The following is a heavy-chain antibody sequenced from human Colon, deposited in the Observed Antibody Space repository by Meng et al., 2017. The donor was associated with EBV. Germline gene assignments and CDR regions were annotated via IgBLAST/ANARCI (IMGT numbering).Heavy chain of an antibody. J-gene: IGHJ4*02. D-gene: IGHD2-2*01. CDR2: INAGNGNT. Sequence: KSVAVVKTSGAELKGSCKASGYSFTTYAMSWVRQAPGQRLEWMGWINAGNGNTKYSEKFQSRVTITRDTAASTAYMELSSLRSEDTAVYYCARTGCSSSSCYDYWGQGTLVTVSS. CDR1: GYSFTTYA. CDR3: ARTGCSSSSCYDY. V-gene: IGHV1-3*01.